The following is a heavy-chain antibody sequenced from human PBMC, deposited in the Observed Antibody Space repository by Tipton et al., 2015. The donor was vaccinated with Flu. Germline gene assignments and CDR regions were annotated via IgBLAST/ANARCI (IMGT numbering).Heavy chain of an antibody. J-gene: IGHJ4*02. CDR3: AKDAYDFGVVGHYDY. Sequence: AASGFTFSSYAMSWVRQAPGKGLEWVSAISGSGGSTYYADSVKGRFTISRDNSKNTLYLQMNSLRAEDTAVYYCAKDAYDFGVVGHYDYWGQGTLVPVSS. CDR1: GFTFSSYA. D-gene: IGHD3-3*01. CDR2: ISGSGGST. V-gene: IGHV3-23*01.